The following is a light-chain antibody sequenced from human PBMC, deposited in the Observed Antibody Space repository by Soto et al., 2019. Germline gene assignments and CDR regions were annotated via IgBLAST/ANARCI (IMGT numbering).Light chain of an antibody. Sequence: QPASVSGSPGQSITISCTGTSSDVGGYNYVSWYQQHPGKAPKLMIYEVSNRPLGVSNRFSGSKSGNTASLTISGLQAEDEADYYCSSYTSSSTLVFGTGTKVTVL. V-gene: IGLV2-14*01. CDR1: SSDVGGYNY. CDR2: EVS. CDR3: SSYTSSSTLV. J-gene: IGLJ1*01.